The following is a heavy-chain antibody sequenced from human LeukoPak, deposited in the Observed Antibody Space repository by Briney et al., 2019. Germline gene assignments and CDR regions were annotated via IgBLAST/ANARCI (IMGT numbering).Heavy chain of an antibody. J-gene: IGHJ4*02. CDR3: ASRNDILTGYVFDF. D-gene: IGHD3-9*01. CDR1: GGSVSSSIYY. Sequence: SETLSLTCTVSGGSVSSSIYYWGWIRQPPGKGLEWIGSIYYSGSTSYNPSLKSRVTISVDTSKNQFSLKLTSVTAADTAVYYCASRNDILTGYVFDFWGQGTLVTVSS. CDR2: IYYSGST. V-gene: IGHV4-39*01.